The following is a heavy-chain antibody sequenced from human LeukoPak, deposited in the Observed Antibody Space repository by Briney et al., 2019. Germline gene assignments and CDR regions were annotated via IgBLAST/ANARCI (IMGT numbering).Heavy chain of an antibody. CDR2: IHYSGST. J-gene: IGHJ4*02. CDR1: TDSISSYY. Sequence: SETLSLTCTVSTDSISSYYWGWIRQPPGKGLEWIGYIHYSGSTYYNPSLKSRVTISVDTSKNQFSLKLTSVTAADTAVYYCARGAYSYGSGVDYWGQGTLVTVSS. V-gene: IGHV4-59*01. D-gene: IGHD3-10*01. CDR3: ARGAYSYGSGVDY.